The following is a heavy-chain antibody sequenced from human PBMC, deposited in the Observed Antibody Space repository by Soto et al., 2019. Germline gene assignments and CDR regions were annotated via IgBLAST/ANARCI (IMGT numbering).Heavy chain of an antibody. J-gene: IGHJ4*02. D-gene: IGHD1-20*01. V-gene: IGHV3-23*01. Sequence: EVQLLESGGGLVQPGGSLRLSCAASGFTFSTYGMTWVRQAPGKGLEWGSGISGRGDTTYYAHSVKGRFTISRDNSRNTLYLQMNSLRDEDTAVYYCAKDKWNGPPIDYWGQGTLVTVSS. CDR2: ISGRGDTT. CDR1: GFTFSTYG. CDR3: AKDKWNGPPIDY.